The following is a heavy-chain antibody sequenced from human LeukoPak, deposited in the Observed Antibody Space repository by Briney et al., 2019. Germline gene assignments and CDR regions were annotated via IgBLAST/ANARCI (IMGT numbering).Heavy chain of an antibody. CDR1: GFTFSDYY. J-gene: IGHJ6*03. CDR3: ARARVVPAAMGYYYYYMDV. V-gene: IGHV3-11*04. CDR2: ISSSGSTI. Sequence: PGGSLRLSCAASGFTFSDYYMSWIRQAPGEGLEWVSYISSSGSTIYYADSVRGRFTISRDNAKNSLYLQMNSLRAEDTAVYYCARARVVPAAMGYYYYYMDVWGKGTTVTVSS. D-gene: IGHD2-2*01.